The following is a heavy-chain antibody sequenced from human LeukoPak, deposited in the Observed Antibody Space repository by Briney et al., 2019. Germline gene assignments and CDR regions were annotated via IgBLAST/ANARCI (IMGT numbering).Heavy chain of an antibody. CDR2: ISTSGDRT. CDR1: GFTFSTYA. J-gene: IGHJ4*02. Sequence: GGSLRLSCAASGFTFSTYAMTWVRQAPGKGLEWVSGISTSGDRTYYADSVKGRFTISRDNSKNTLYLQMHSLRAEDTAEYYCARSAVGTSCCTAVDYWGQGTLVTVSS. D-gene: IGHD1-26*01. V-gene: IGHV3-23*01. CDR3: ARSAVGTSCCTAVDY.